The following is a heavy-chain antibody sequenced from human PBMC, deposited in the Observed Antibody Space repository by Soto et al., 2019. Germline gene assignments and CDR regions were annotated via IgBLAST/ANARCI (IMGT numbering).Heavy chain of an antibody. CDR3: ARRRGNYPITEFLQY. D-gene: IGHD3-10*01. J-gene: IGHJ1*01. Sequence: QVQLVQSGAEVKRPGASVKVSCETSGYTFIGYYVPWVRQVPGQGLEWMGWINPNNGGTKYAQRFQGRLTMTRDTSINTAYMELSRLTTDDTAVYYCARRRGNYPITEFLQYWGQGTLITVSS. V-gene: IGHV1-2*02. CDR1: GYTFIGYY. CDR2: INPNNGGT.